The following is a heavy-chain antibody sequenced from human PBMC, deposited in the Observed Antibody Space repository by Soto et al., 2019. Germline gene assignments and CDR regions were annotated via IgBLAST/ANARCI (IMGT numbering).Heavy chain of an antibody. D-gene: IGHD3-22*01. CDR2: INHSGST. J-gene: IGHJ5*02. Sequence: SETLSLTCAVYGGSFSGYYWSWIRQPPGKGLEWIGEINHSGSTNYNPSLKSLVTISVDTSKNPFSLKLSLMTAAHTAVYYCSRVGPSFPYYYDSSPYTFDISFDPWGQGTLVTFSS. CDR3: SRVGPSFPYYYDSSPYTFDISFDP. CDR1: GGSFSGYY. V-gene: IGHV4-34*01.